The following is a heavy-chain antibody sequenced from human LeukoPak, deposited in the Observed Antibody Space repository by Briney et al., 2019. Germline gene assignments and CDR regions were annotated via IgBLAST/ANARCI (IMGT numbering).Heavy chain of an antibody. V-gene: IGHV1-2*02. Sequence: GASVKVSCKASGYTFTGYYMHWVRQAPGQGLEWMGWINPNSGGTNYAQKFQGRVTMTRDTSISTAYMELSRLRSDDTAVYYCARSDLWFGELLHYYYYMDVWGKGTTVTVSS. CDR2: INPNSGGT. J-gene: IGHJ6*03. CDR1: GYTFTGYY. D-gene: IGHD3-10*01. CDR3: ARSDLWFGELLHYYYYMDV.